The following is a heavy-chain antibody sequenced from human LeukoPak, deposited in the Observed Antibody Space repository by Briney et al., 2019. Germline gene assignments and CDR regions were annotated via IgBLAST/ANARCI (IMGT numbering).Heavy chain of an antibody. V-gene: IGHV4-39*01. CDR1: GGSISSSSYS. D-gene: IGHD2-15*01. J-gene: IGHJ4*02. CDR3: ARHQRRGGGNLDY. Sequence: SETLSLTCTVSGGSISSSSYSWGWIRQPPGKGLEWIGSIYYSGSTYYNPSLKSRVTISVDTSKNQFSLKLSSVTAADTAVYYCARHQRRGGGNLDYWGQGTLVTVSS. CDR2: IYYSGST.